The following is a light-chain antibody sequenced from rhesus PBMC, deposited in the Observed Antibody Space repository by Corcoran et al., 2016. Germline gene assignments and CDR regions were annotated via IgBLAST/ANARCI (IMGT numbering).Light chain of an antibody. V-gene: IGKV1-19*01. CDR2: YAS. J-gene: IGKJ3*01. Sequence: DIRMTQSPSSLSASVGDKVTISCHASQGINSRLAWYQRKPGKAPKPLTNYASPLQSGVPSRFSGSGSGTDYTLIISSLQPEDFAPYFCQQYDDLPPTFGPGTKLDI. CDR1: QGINSR. CDR3: QQYDDLPPT.